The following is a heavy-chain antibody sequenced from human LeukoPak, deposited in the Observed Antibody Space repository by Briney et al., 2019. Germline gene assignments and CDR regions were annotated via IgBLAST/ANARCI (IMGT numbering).Heavy chain of an antibody. V-gene: IGHV1-2*02. D-gene: IGHD5-12*01. CDR2: IKPNSGDT. CDR3: ARGGYDSNWY. J-gene: IGHJ4*02. CDR1: GYTFTGYH. Sequence: ASVKVSCKASGYTFTGYHMHWVRQAPGQGLEWMGWIKPNSGDTNYAQKFQGRVTMTRDTSISTAYMELSRLRSDDTAVYYCARGGYDSNWYWGQGTLVTVSS.